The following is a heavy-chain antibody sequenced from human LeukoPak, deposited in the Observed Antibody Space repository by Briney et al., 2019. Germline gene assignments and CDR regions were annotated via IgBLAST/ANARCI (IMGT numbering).Heavy chain of an antibody. J-gene: IGHJ4*02. CDR1: GFTFSSYG. Sequence: PGGSLRLSCAASGFTFSSYGMHWVRQAPGKGLEWVAFIRYDGSNKYYADSVKGRFTISRDNSKNTLYLQMNSLRAEDTAVYYCARIPANQGVKYYFDYWGQGTLVTVSS. V-gene: IGHV3-30*02. CDR3: ARIPANQGVKYYFDY. CDR2: IRYDGSNK. D-gene: IGHD2-8*01.